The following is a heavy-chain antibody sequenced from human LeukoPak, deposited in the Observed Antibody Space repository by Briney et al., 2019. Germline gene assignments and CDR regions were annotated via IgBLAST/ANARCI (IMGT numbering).Heavy chain of an antibody. CDR3: ARDDNWNVKPFVL. CDR2: ISTSSSHI. D-gene: IGHD1-20*01. Sequence: GGSLRLYYTASGFTFSFYTMNWVRQAPGKGLEWVSSISTSSSHIYYEDSLKGRFTVSRDNAKSSLYLQMNNLTAEDTAVYYCARDDNWNVKPFVLWCQGTLVTVSS. V-gene: IGHV3-21*01. J-gene: IGHJ4*02. CDR1: GFTFSFYT.